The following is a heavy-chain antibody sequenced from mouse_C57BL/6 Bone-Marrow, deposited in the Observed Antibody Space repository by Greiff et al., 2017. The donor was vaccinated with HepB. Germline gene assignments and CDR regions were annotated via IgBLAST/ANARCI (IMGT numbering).Heavy chain of an antibody. Sequence: VKLMESGAELVRPGTSVKMSCKASGYTFTNYWIGWAKQRPGHGLEWIGDIYPGGGYTNYNEKFKGKATLTADNSSSTAYMQFSSLTSEDSAIYYCARADYYFDYWGQGTTLTVSS. CDR1: GYTFTNYW. CDR3: ARADYYFDY. J-gene: IGHJ2*01. CDR2: IYPGGGYT. V-gene: IGHV1-63*01. D-gene: IGHD2-4*01.